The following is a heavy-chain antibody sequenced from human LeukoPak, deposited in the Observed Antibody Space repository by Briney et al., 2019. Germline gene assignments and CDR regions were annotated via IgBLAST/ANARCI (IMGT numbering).Heavy chain of an antibody. V-gene: IGHV1-2*02. J-gene: IGHJ3*02. CDR1: GYTFTGYY. D-gene: IGHD4-11*01. CDR2: INPNSGGT. Sequence: GASVKVSCKASGYTFTGYYMHWVRQAPGQGLEWLGWINPNSGGTNYAQTFQGRVTMTRETNISTAQKELSRLSSDATAVYYCAHSTYAGDAFDIWGQGTMVTVSS. CDR3: AHSTYAGDAFDI.